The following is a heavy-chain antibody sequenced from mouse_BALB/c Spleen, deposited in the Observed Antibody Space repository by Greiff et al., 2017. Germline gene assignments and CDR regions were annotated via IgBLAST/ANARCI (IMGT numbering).Heavy chain of an antibody. CDR3: ARDGHWYFDV. Sequence: EVQLVESGGGLVQPGGSRKLSCAASGFTFSSFGMHWVRQAPEKGLEWVAYISSGSSTIYYADTVKGRFTISRDNPKNTLFLQMTSLRSEDTAMYYCARDGHWYFDVWGAGTTVTVSS. V-gene: IGHV5-17*02. CDR1: GFTFSSFG. CDR2: ISSGSSTI. D-gene: IGHD2-3*01. J-gene: IGHJ1*01.